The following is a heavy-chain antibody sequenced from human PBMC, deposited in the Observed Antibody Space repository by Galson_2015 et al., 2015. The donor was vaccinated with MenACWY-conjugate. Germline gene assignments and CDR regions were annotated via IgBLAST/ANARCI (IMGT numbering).Heavy chain of an antibody. CDR3: AQYCSSTSCYAGKGA. Sequence: SLRLSCAASGFTFSSYWMHWVRQAPGKGLVWVSRINGDGSSTSYADSVKGRFTISRDNAKNTLYLQMNSLRAEDTAVYYCAQYCSSTSCYAGKGAWGQGTLVTVSS. D-gene: IGHD2-2*01. CDR2: INGDGSST. V-gene: IGHV3-74*01. J-gene: IGHJ5*02. CDR1: GFTFSSYW.